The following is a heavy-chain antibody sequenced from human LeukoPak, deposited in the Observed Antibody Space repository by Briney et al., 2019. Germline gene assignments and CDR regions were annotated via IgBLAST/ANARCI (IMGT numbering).Heavy chain of an antibody. D-gene: IGHD3-16*02. V-gene: IGHV3-30*02. J-gene: IGHJ4*02. CDR2: IRYDEINK. CDR3: ARMDYVWGSYRYTGPFDY. Sequence: PGGSLRLSCAASGFTFSSYGMHWVRQAPGKGLEWVAFIRYDEINKKYADSVKGRFTISRDNSKNMLYLQMNSLRAEDTAVYYCARMDYVWGSYRYTGPFDYWGQGTLVTVSS. CDR1: GFTFSSYG.